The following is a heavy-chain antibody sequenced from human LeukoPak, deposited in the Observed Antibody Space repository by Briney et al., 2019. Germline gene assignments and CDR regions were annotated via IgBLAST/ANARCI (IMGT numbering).Heavy chain of an antibody. V-gene: IGHV1-18*01. Sequence: ASVKVSCKASGYTFTSYGISWVGQAPGQRLEWMGWISAYNGNTNYAQKLQGRVTMTTDTSTSTAYMELRSLRSDDTAVYYCARVSGVEQQLEVVDYWGQGTLVTVSS. J-gene: IGHJ4*02. CDR3: ARVSGVEQQLEVVDY. CDR2: ISAYNGNT. D-gene: IGHD6-13*01. CDR1: GYTFTSYG.